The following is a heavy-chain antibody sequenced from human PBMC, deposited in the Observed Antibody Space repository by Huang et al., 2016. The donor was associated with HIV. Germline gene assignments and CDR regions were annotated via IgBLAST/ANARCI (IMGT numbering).Heavy chain of an antibody. J-gene: IGHJ3*02. CDR2: IKIDGRTT. CDR3: ARAGGFEI. D-gene: IGHD2-15*01. CDR1: GFKFSNYW. V-gene: IGHV3-74*01. Sequence: EEHLVESGGGLVQPGGSLRLSCEASGFKFSNYWMQWVRQAPGKGLMWVSRIKIDGRTTDYADSVKGRFTISRDNAKNTLYLQMSSLTAEDTAIYYCARAGGFEIWGQGTVVTDSS.